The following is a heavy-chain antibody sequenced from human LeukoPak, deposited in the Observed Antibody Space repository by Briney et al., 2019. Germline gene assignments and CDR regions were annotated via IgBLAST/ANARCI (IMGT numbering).Heavy chain of an antibody. CDR1: GGTFISYA. CDR2: IIPIFGTA. J-gene: IGHJ4*02. D-gene: IGHD3-10*01. CDR3: ASSLWFGEFQLDY. Sequence: SVKVSCKASGGTFISYAISRVRQAPGQGLEWMGGIIPIFGTANYAQKFQGRVTITADESTSTAYMELSSLRSEDTAVYYCASSLWFGEFQLDYWGQGTLVTVSS. V-gene: IGHV1-69*01.